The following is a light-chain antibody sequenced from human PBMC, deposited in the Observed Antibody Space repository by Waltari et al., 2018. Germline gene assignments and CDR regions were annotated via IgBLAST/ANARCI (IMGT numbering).Light chain of an antibody. CDR1: QSVSRA. CDR2: GGS. Sequence: EIVLTQSPGTLSLSLGERATVSCRASQSVSRALAWYQQKPGQAPRLLIYGGSTRATGIPDRFSGSGSGTDFSLTISRLEPDDFAVYYCQHYLRLPVTFGQGTTVEI. CDR3: QHYLRLPVT. V-gene: IGKV3-20*01. J-gene: IGKJ1*01.